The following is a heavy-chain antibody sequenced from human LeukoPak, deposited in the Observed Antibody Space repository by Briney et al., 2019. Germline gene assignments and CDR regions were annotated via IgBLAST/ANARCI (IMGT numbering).Heavy chain of an antibody. CDR3: TVPQSGGNWFDP. D-gene: IGHD3-16*01. Sequence: GGSLRLSCAASGFTFSSYAMSWFRQASGKGREWFGRIRGKGFSDPPAYAASVKDRFTISRDDSESTAYLQMNSLKAEDTAVYYCTVPQSGGNWFDPWGPGTQVTVSS. CDR1: GFTFSSYA. J-gene: IGHJ5*02. CDR2: IRGKGFSDPP. V-gene: IGHV3-73*01.